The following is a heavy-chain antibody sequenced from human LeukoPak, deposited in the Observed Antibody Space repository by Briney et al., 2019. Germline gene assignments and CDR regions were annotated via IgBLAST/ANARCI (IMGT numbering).Heavy chain of an antibody. CDR3: ARQSGSYDFDY. J-gene: IGHJ4*02. CDR1: GGSISTYY. V-gene: IGHV4-59*08. Sequence: PSETLSLTCTVSGGSISTYYWTWIRQPPGKGLEWIGSISYSGSTNYSPSLEGRVTMSVDTSKNQFSLKLRAVTAADTAVYYCARQSGSYDFDYWGQGTLVTVSS. CDR2: ISYSGST. D-gene: IGHD1-26*01.